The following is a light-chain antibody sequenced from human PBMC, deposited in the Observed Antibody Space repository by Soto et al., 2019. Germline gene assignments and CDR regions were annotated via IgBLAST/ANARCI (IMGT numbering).Light chain of an antibody. CDR3: SSYTTSSTLV. V-gene: IGLV2-14*01. J-gene: IGLJ2*01. Sequence: QSALTQPASVSGSPGQSIALSCTGTSSDVGGYNYVSWYQQHPGTAPKLMIYDVSDRPSGVSNRFSGSKSGNTASLTISGLQAEDEADYYCSSYTTSSTLVFGGGTQLTVL. CDR2: DVS. CDR1: SSDVGGYNY.